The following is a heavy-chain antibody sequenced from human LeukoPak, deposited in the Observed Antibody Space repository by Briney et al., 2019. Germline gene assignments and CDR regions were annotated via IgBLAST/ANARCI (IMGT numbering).Heavy chain of an antibody. V-gene: IGHV3-23*01. CDR3: AKEWKYYFDY. Sequence: TGGSLRLFCATSVYPFLIYSMNWASQAPAKGLGWVSAISGSGGTTYYADSVKGRFTISRDNSKNTLYLQMSSLRADDTAVYYCAKEWKYYFDYWGQGALVTVSS. J-gene: IGHJ4*02. CDR1: VYPFLIYS. CDR2: ISGSGGTT. D-gene: IGHD1-1*01.